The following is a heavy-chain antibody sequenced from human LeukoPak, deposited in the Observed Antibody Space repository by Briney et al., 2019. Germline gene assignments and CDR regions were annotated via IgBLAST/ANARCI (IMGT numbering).Heavy chain of an antibody. D-gene: IGHD2-2*01. CDR1: GGSFSGYY. V-gene: IGHV4-34*01. J-gene: IGHJ5*02. CDR2: INHSGST. Sequence: PSETLSLTCAVYGGSFSGYYWSWIRQPPGKGLERIGEINHSGSTNYNPSLKSRVTISVDTSKNQFSLKLSSVTAADTAVYYCARGPSIVPAALTENKHNWFDPWGQGTLVAVSS. CDR3: ARGPSIVPAALTENKHNWFDP.